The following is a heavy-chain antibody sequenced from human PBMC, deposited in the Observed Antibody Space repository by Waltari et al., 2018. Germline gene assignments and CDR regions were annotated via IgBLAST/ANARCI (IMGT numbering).Heavy chain of an antibody. J-gene: IGHJ4*02. CDR3: ARGMGHFWQLVEEKFDY. Sequence: QVQLQESGPGLVKPSETLSLTCTVSGGSISSYYWSWIRQPPGKGLEWIGYIYYSGSTNYNPALKSRVPISVDTSNNQFSLKLSSVTAADTAVYYCARGMGHFWQLVEEKFDYWGQGTLVTVSS. CDR2: IYYSGST. D-gene: IGHD3-3*02. V-gene: IGHV4-59*01. CDR1: GGSISSYY.